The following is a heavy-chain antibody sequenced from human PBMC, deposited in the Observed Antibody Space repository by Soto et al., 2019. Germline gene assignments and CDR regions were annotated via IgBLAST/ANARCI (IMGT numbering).Heavy chain of an antibody. CDR1: GYTFTSYG. V-gene: IGHV1-18*01. CDR2: ISGYNGNT. J-gene: IGHJ6*02. D-gene: IGHD4-17*01. CDR3: ARVGDDDDYAGGHYYYGMDV. Sequence: ASVKVSCKASGYTFTSYGLSWVRQAPGQGLEWRGWISGYNGNTNYVQNVQGRVTMTTDTSTSTAFMELRSLRSDDTAEYYCARVGDDDDYAGGHYYYGMDVWGQGTTVTVSS.